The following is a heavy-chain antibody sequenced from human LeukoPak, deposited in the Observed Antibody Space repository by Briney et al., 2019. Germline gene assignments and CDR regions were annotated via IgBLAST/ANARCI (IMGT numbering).Heavy chain of an antibody. Sequence: GGSLRLSCAASGFTVSSNYMSWVGQAPGKGLEWVSLIYSGGSTSYADSVKGRFTFSRDNSKNTLYLQMNSLRAEDTAVYYCARDRVNWNDVGGLFDYWGQGTLVTVSS. V-gene: IGHV3-53*01. CDR2: IYSGGST. J-gene: IGHJ4*02. D-gene: IGHD1-1*01. CDR3: ARDRVNWNDVGGLFDY. CDR1: GFTVSSNY.